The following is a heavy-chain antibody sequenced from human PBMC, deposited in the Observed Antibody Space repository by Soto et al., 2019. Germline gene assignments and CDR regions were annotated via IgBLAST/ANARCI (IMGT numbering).Heavy chain of an antibody. CDR3: SRVYDTIWHACHFDY. Sequence: EVQLVESGGGLVQPGESLRLSCAASGFTFSDHYMDWVRQAPGKGLEWVGRIRNKANSYTTEYAASVMGRFTISRDDSKNSLYLQMNSLKTEDTAVYYCSRVYDTIWHACHFDYWGQGTLVTVSS. CDR2: IRNKANSYTT. D-gene: IGHD2-8*01. J-gene: IGHJ4*02. V-gene: IGHV3-72*01. CDR1: GFTFSDHY.